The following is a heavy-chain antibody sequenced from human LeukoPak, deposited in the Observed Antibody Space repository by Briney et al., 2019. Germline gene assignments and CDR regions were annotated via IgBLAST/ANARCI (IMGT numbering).Heavy chain of an antibody. Sequence: ASVKVSCKASGYTFTSYAMNWVRQAPGQGLEWMGWINTNTGNPTYAQGFTGQFVFSLDTSVSTAYLQISSLKAEDTAVYYCARDLRYSGYEYAPGVSDYWGQGTLVTVSS. D-gene: IGHD5-12*01. CDR3: ARDLRYSGYEYAPGVSDY. CDR2: INTNTGNP. CDR1: GYTFTSYA. V-gene: IGHV7-4-1*02. J-gene: IGHJ4*02.